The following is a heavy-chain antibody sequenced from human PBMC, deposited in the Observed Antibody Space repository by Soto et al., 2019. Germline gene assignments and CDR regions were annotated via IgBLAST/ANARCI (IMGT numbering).Heavy chain of an antibody. CDR3: AKVTVRFRQLFGTFEP. J-gene: IGHJ5*02. Sequence: VGSLRLSCASSVCSFSSYAMSWVRHSPGKGLEWVSAISGSGGSTYYADSVKGRFTISRDNSKNTLYLQMNSLRAEDTAVYYCAKVTVRFRQLFGTFEPWRQGTLVSVS. CDR2: ISGSGGST. V-gene: IGHV3-23*01. CDR1: VCSFSSYA. D-gene: IGHD3-10*01.